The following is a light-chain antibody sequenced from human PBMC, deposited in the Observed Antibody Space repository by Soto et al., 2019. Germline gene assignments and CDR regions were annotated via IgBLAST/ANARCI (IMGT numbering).Light chain of an antibody. Sequence: DIQMTQSPSTLSASVGDTVTITCRAGQGISRWLAWYQQKPGRAPNLLIYEASTLESGVPSRFSGSGSGTEFTLTISSLQPDDFATYYCQQYHTYSSTFGQGTKVEMK. V-gene: IGKV1-5*03. CDR3: QQYHTYSST. CDR2: EAS. CDR1: QGISRW. J-gene: IGKJ1*01.